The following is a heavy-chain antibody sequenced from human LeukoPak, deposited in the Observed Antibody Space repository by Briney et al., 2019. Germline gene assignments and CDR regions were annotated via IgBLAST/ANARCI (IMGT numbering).Heavy chain of an antibody. CDR2: INSGGGST. J-gene: IGHJ4*02. V-gene: IGHV3-23*01. CDR1: GFTFSSHA. Sequence: GGSLRLSCAASGFTFSSHAMNWVRQAPGKGLEWVSGINSGGGSTYYADSVKGRFTISRDNSKNTLYLQMNSLRGEDTAVYYCAKRLEVVATTIDYRGQGTLVTVSS. D-gene: IGHD5-12*01. CDR3: AKRLEVVATTIDY.